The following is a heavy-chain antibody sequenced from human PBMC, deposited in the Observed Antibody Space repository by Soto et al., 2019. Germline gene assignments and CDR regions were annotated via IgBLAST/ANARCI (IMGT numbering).Heavy chain of an antibody. D-gene: IGHD5-12*01. CDR3: ARDGRDGYPDY. Sequence: QVQLVQSGAEVKKPGSSVKVSCKASGGTFNSYTISWLRQAPGQGLEWMGRIIPILAIANYAQKFQGRVTITADKSTSTAYMELSSLRSEDTAVYYCARDGRDGYPDYWGQGTLVTVSS. CDR1: GGTFNSYT. V-gene: IGHV1-69*08. CDR2: IIPILAIA. J-gene: IGHJ4*02.